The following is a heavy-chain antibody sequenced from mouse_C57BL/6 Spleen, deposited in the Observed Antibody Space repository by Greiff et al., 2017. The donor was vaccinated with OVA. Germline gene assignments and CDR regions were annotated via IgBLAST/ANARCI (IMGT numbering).Heavy chain of an antibody. D-gene: IGHD2-4*01. CDR3: AREGGYDYHLFDY. J-gene: IGHJ2*01. CDR2: IYPGDGDT. CDR1: GYAFSSYW. Sequence: QVQLQQSGAELVKPGASVKISCKASGYAFSSYWLNWVKQRPGKGLEWIGQIYPGDGDTNYNGKFKGKATLTADKSSSTAYMQLSSLTSEDSAVYFCAREGGYDYHLFDYWGQGTTLTVSS. V-gene: IGHV1-80*01.